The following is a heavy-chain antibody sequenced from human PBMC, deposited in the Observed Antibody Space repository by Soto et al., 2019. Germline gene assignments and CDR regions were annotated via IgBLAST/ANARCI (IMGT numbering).Heavy chain of an antibody. Sequence: ASVKVSCKASGYTFTSYVMHWVPQAPGQRLEWMGWINAGNGNTKYSQKFQGRVTITRDTSASTAYMELSSLRSEDTAVYYCAREGLDLDYYDSSGSLGYWGQGTLVTVSS. V-gene: IGHV1-3*01. J-gene: IGHJ4*02. CDR2: INAGNGNT. D-gene: IGHD3-22*01. CDR3: AREGLDLDYYDSSGSLGY. CDR1: GYTFTSYV.